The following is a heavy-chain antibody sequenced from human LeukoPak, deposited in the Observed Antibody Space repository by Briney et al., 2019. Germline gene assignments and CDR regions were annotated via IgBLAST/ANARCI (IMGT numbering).Heavy chain of an antibody. CDR3: AKGELALTGKVNWFDP. J-gene: IGHJ5*02. Sequence: GRSLRLSCAASGFTFDDYAMHWVRHAPGKGLEGVSGISWNSGSIVYADSVKRRFTFSRDNAKNSLHLQMNSLRAEDTALYYCAKGELALTGKVNWFDPWGQGTLVTVSS. V-gene: IGHV3-9*01. D-gene: IGHD1-14*01. CDR1: GFTFDDYA. CDR2: ISWNSGSI.